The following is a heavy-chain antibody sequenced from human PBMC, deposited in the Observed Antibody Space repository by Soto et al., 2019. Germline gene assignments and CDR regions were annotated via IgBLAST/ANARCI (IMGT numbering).Heavy chain of an antibody. J-gene: IGHJ6*02. V-gene: IGHV4-59*01. D-gene: IGHD3-22*01. CDR1: GGSINSYY. CDR3: ARDRYYDNSVRRYYYGMDV. Sequence: SETLSLTCSVSGGSINSYYWTWIRQPPGKGLEWIGYIFYGGSTNYNPSLKSRVTISVDTSKNHFSLKLKSVTTADTAVYYCARDRYYDNSVRRYYYGMDVWGQGTTVTVSS. CDR2: IFYGGST.